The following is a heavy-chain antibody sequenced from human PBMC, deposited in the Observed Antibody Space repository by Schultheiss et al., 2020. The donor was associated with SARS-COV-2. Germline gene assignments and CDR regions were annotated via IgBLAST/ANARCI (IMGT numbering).Heavy chain of an antibody. Sequence: SETLSLTCAVSGGSISSGGYSWSWIRQPPGKGLEWIGYIYHSGSTNYNPSLKSRVTISIDTSQSRFSLNLRSVTAADTALYYCARSNDYADYSWFDPWGQGTLVTVSS. CDR1: GGSISSGGYS. V-gene: IGHV4-30-2*01. D-gene: IGHD4-17*01. CDR2: IYHSGST. J-gene: IGHJ5*02. CDR3: ARSNDYADYSWFDP.